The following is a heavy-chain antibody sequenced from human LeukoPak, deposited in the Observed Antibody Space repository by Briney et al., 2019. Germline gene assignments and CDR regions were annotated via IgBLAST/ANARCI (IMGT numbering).Heavy chain of an antibody. J-gene: IGHJ6*03. V-gene: IGHV4-39*02. Sequence: PSETLSLTCTVSGGSISSSSYYWGWIRQPPGKGLEWIGSIYYSGSTYYNPSLKSRVTISVDTSKNQFSLKLSSVTAADTAVYYCARDRRERDSSGYYSSRYSYYYYMDVWGKGTTVTVSS. CDR2: IYYSGST. D-gene: IGHD3-22*01. CDR1: GGSISSSSYY. CDR3: ARDRRERDSSGYYSSRYSYYYYMDV.